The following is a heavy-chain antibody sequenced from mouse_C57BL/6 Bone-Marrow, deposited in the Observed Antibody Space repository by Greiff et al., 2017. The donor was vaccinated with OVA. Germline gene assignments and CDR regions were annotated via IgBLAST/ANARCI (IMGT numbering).Heavy chain of an antibody. V-gene: IGHV6-3*01. Sequence: EVQRVESGGGLVQPGGSMQLSCVASGFTFSNYWMNWVRQSPEQGLEWVAQIRLQSDNYATHSAESVKGRFTISRDDSKSSVYLQMNNLRAEDTGIYDCTLYYYGSSYWYFDVWGTGTTVTVSS. CDR2: IRLQSDNYAT. CDR1: GFTFSNYW. CDR3: TLYYYGSSYWYFDV. D-gene: IGHD1-1*01. J-gene: IGHJ1*03.